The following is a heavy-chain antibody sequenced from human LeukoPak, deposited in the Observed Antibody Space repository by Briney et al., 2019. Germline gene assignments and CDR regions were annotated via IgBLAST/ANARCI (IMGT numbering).Heavy chain of an antibody. Sequence: SGGSLRLSCEASGFTFNDYYMSWIRQAPGKGLEWLSYINIGGTNTHYADSVKGRFTISRDNAKKSLYLEMNNLRAEDTAVYYCATDGAGFDTWGQGVLVTVSS. CDR1: GFTFNDYY. V-gene: IGHV3-11*01. J-gene: IGHJ5*02. CDR2: INIGGTNT. CDR3: ATDGAGFDT.